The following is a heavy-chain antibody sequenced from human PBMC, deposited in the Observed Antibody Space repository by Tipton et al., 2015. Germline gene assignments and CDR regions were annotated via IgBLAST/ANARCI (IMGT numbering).Heavy chain of an antibody. J-gene: IGHJ5*02. V-gene: IGHV3-74*01. CDR1: GFTFSSYW. D-gene: IGHD6-13*01. CDR2: INSDGSST. CDR3: ARGIAAATSWFDP. Sequence: SLRLSCAASGFTFSSYWMHWVRQAPGKGLVWVSRINSDGSSTSYADSVKGRFTISRDNAKNSLYLQMNSLRAEDTAVYYCARGIAAATSWFDPWGQGTLVTVSS.